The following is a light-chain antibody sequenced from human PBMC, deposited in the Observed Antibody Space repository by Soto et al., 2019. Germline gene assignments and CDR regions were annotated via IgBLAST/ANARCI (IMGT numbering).Light chain of an antibody. CDR2: DAS. J-gene: IGKJ4*01. CDR3: QQYDNLPRLT. CDR1: QDISNY. Sequence: DIQMTQSPSSLSASVGERVTITCQASQDISNYLNWYQQKPGKAPKLLIYDASNLETGVPSRFSGSGSGRDFTFTISSLQPEDIATYYCQQYDNLPRLTFGGGTKVEIK. V-gene: IGKV1-33*01.